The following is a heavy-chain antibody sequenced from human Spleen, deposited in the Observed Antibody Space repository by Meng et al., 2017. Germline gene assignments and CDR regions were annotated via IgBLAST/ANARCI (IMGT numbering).Heavy chain of an antibody. D-gene: IGHD3-22*01. CDR1: GYIVTTYG. CDR2: ISTYKGNT. Sequence: VQLVQSGAEVTKPGASVKTSCRASGYIVTTYGNSWVRQAPGQGLEWMGWISTYKGNTNYAQKDQGRVTMTTATSTSTAYMDLRSLRSDDTAVYYCARDDDSSGYPSPVDYWGQGTLVTASS. V-gene: IGHV1-18*01. CDR3: ARDDDSSGYPSPVDY. J-gene: IGHJ4*02.